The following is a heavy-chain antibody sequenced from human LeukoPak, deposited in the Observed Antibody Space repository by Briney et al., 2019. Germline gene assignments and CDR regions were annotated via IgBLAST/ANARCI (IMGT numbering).Heavy chain of an antibody. V-gene: IGHV4-59*08. CDR2: IYYSGST. D-gene: IGHD6-13*01. CDR3: ARHVRYSSSWYLGYYFDY. Sequence: PSETLSLTCTVSGGSISSYYWSWIRQPPGKGLEWIGYIYYSGSTNYNPSLKSRVTISVDTSKNQFSLKLSSVTAADTAVYYCARHVRYSSSWYLGYYFDYWGQGTLVTVSS. CDR1: GGSISSYY. J-gene: IGHJ4*02.